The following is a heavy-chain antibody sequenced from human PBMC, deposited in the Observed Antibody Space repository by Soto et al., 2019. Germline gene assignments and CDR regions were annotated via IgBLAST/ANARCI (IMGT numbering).Heavy chain of an antibody. V-gene: IGHV5-51*01. Sequence: ESLKISCKGSGYSFTTCWIGWVRQLPGQGLEWMGVMFPGDSDTRYSPSFQGQVTMSADPSTNTAYLEWSSLKAADSAMYYCARVPDSSLGTMDVWGQGTTVTVSS. CDR1: GYSFTTCW. D-gene: IGHD6-19*01. CDR2: MFPGDSDT. CDR3: ARVPDSSLGTMDV. J-gene: IGHJ6*02.